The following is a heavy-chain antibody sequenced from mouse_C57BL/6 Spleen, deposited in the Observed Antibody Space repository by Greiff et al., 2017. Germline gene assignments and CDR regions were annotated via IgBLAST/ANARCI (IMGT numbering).Heavy chain of an antibody. CDR1: GYSITSGYY. Sequence: EVHLVESGPGLVKPSQSLSLTCSVTGYSITSGYYWNWIRQFPGNKLEWMGYISYDGSNNYNPSLKNRISITRDTSENQFFLKLNSVTTEDTATYYCARGLRHFDYWGQGTTLTVSS. J-gene: IGHJ2*01. CDR3: ARGLRHFDY. V-gene: IGHV3-6*01. CDR2: ISYDGSN. D-gene: IGHD2-4*01.